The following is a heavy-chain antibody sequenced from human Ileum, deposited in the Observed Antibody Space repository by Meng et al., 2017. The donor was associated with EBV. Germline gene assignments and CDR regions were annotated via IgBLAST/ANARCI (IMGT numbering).Heavy chain of an antibody. CDR1: GGSISNVNVY. J-gene: IGHJ4*02. V-gene: IGHV4-39*07. CDR3: ASAYDYGDYEAFAY. Sequence: LPLQAAGLGLVKPSATLSLTCTVSGGSISNVNVYWGWIRQSPGKALECIGTIYYRGNTFYNPSLMLRLTISIDTSKNEFSLTLRSVTAADTALYYCASAYDYGDYEAFAYWGPGSLVTVSS. D-gene: IGHD4-17*01. CDR2: IYYRGNT.